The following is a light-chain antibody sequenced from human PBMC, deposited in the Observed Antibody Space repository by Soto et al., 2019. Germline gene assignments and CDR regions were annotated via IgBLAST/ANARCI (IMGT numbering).Light chain of an antibody. CDR2: DVS. J-gene: IGLJ2*01. CDR1: SSDVGGYNY. CDR3: SSYTSSSTLVV. V-gene: IGLV2-14*01. Sequence: HSVLTQPASVSGSPGQSITISCTGTSSDVGGYNYVSWYQQHPGKVPKLMIYDVSNRPSGVSNRFSGSKSGNTASLTISGLQAEDEADYYCSSYTSSSTLVVFGGGTKLTVL.